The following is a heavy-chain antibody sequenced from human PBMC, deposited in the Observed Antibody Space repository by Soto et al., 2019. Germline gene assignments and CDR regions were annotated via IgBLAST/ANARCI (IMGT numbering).Heavy chain of an antibody. D-gene: IGHD6-19*01. CDR1: GFTFSSYA. V-gene: IGHV3-23*01. Sequence: GGSLRLSCAASGFTFSSYAMSWVRQAPGKGLEWVSAISGSGGSTYYADSVKGRFTISRDNSKNTLYLQMNSLRAEDTAVYYCAKDLRTAPLPIAVAGTTGYWGQGTLVTVSS. CDR3: AKDLRTAPLPIAVAGTTGY. J-gene: IGHJ4*02. CDR2: ISGSGGST.